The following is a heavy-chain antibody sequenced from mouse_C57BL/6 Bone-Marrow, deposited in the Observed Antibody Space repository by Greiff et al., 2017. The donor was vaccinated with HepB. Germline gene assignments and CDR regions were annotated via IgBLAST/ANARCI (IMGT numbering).Heavy chain of an antibody. CDR2: ITHSGET. CDR3: AGDSSSGFAY. Sequence: KLEESGPGLVKPSQSLFLTCSITGFPITSGYYWIWIRQSPGKPLEWMGYITHSGETFYNPSLQSPISITRETSKNQFFLQLNSVTTEDTAMYYCAGDSSSGFAYWGQGTLVTVSA. CDR1: GFPITSGYY. J-gene: IGHJ3*01. V-gene: IGHV12-3*01. D-gene: IGHD1-1*01.